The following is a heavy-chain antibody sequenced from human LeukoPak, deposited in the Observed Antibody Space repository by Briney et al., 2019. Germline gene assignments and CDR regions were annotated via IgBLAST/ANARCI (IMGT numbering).Heavy chain of an antibody. CDR2: VYYSGST. V-gene: IGHV4-39*01. CDR1: GGSISSTSYF. Sequence: PSETLSLTCTVSGGSISSTSYFWVWIRQPPGKGLEWIACVYYSGSTYYNPSLKNRVTKSVDTSKNQFSLKLSSVTAADTAVYYCARTVTASSLDAFDIWGQGTMVTVSS. D-gene: IGHD2-21*02. CDR3: ARTVTASSLDAFDI. J-gene: IGHJ3*02.